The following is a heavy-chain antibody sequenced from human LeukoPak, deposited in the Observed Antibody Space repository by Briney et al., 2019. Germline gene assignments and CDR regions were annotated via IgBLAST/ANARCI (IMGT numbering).Heavy chain of an antibody. Sequence: PGGSLRLSCAASGXTFSTYTMNWVRQAPGKGLEWVSSITSSSSYIAYSDSVKGRFTISRDNAKNSLYLQMNSLRAEDTAVFYCARGQWPDYWGQGTLLIVSS. CDR2: ITSSSSYI. V-gene: IGHV3-21*01. CDR3: ARGQWPDY. D-gene: IGHD6-19*01. CDR1: GXTFSTYT. J-gene: IGHJ4*02.